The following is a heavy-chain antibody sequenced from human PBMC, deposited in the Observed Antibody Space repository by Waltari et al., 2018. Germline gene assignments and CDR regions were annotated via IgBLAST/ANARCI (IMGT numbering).Heavy chain of an antibody. Sequence: EVHLAESGGGVVQPGGSLRLSCTGSGFRFGDYWMHWVRQAPGKGLEWGSRINVDGGYISYGDSVKGRFTISRDNAKNTVFLQLNSLRADDTAVYFCARKAGSGYPYGPFYYDNWGQGTPVIVSS. D-gene: IGHD5-12*01. CDR3: ARKAGSGYPYGPFYYDN. V-gene: IGHV3-74*01. CDR2: INVDGGYI. CDR1: GFRFGDYW. J-gene: IGHJ4*02.